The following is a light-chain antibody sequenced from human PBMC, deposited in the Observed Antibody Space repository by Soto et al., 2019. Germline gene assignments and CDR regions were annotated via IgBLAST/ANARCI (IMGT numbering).Light chain of an antibody. CDR1: SSDVGGYNY. V-gene: IGLV2-8*01. CDR2: EVS. Sequence: QSALTQPPSASVSPGQSVTISCTGTSSDVGGYNYVSWYQQHPGKAPKLMIYEVSKRPSGVPDRFSGSKSGNTASLTVSVLQAEDEADYYCSSYAGSNNFVVFGGGTKLTV. J-gene: IGLJ2*01. CDR3: SSYAGSNNFVV.